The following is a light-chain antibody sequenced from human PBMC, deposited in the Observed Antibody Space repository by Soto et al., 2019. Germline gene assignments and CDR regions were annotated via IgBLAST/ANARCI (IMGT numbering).Light chain of an antibody. V-gene: IGKV3-20*01. Sequence: EIVLTQSPGTLSLSPGERATLSCRASQSISSSYFAWYQQKPGQAPRLLVYGVSSRATDVPDRFSGSGSGTDFTLTISRLEPEDFGTYYCQQNYNSRWTFGQGTEIEI. CDR2: GVS. CDR3: QQNYNSRWT. J-gene: IGKJ1*01. CDR1: QSISSSY.